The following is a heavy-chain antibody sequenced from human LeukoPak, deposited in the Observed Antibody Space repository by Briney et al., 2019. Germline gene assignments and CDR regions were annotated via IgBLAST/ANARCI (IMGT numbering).Heavy chain of an antibody. Sequence: TSETLSLTCTVSGGSISSYYWSWIRQPPGKGLEWIGYIYYSGSTNYNPSLKSRVTISVDTSKNQFSLKLSSVTAADTAVYYCARHVSSGYQSNWFDPWGQGTLVTVSS. D-gene: IGHD3-22*01. CDR3: ARHVSSGYQSNWFDP. CDR1: GGSISSYY. J-gene: IGHJ5*02. V-gene: IGHV4-59*08. CDR2: IYYSGST.